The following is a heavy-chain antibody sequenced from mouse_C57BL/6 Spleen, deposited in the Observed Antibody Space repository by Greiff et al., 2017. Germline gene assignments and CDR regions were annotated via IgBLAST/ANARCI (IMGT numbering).Heavy chain of an antibody. D-gene: IGHD2-1*01. CDR3: ANCNYPYWYFDV. CDR1: GYTFTSYG. J-gene: IGHJ1*03. CDR2: IYPRSGNT. V-gene: IGHV1-81*01. Sequence: QVQLQQSGAELARPGASVKLSCKASGYTFTSYGISWVKQRTGQGLEWIGEIYPRSGNTYYNEKFKGKATLTADKSSSTAYMELRSLTSEDSAVXFCANCNYPYWYFDVWGTGTTVTVSS.